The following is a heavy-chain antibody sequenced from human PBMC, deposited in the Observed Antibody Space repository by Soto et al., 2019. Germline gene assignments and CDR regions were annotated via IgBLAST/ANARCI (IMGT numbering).Heavy chain of an antibody. CDR2: INHSGSS. Sequence: SQTLSLTCAVHGGSFSGFYWTWIRQPPGKGLEWIGEINHSGSSNYNPPLKSRVTMSLDTSRNQFSLSLNSVTAADTAVYYCARMAGPWYFDLWGRGTLVTVSS. CDR3: ARMAGPWYFDL. CDR1: GGSFSGFY. J-gene: IGHJ2*01. V-gene: IGHV4-34*01.